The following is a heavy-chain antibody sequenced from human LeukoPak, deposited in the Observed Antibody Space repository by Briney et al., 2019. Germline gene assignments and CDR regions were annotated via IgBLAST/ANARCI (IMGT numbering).Heavy chain of an antibody. CDR1: GFTFSSYS. J-gene: IGHJ4*02. Sequence: GGSLRLSCAASGFTFSSYSMNWVRQAPGKGLEWDSYISSTSSTIYYADSVKGRFTISRDNAKNSLYLQMNSLRAEDTAMYYCARDDGYCSSTSCYCIDYWGQGSLVTVSS. CDR2: ISSTSSTI. CDR3: ARDDGYCSSTSCYCIDY. D-gene: IGHD2-2*01. V-gene: IGHV3-48*01.